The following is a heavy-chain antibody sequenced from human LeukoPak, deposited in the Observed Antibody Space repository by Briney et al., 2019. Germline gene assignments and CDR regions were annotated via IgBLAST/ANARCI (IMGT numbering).Heavy chain of an antibody. D-gene: IGHD5-18*01. CDR1: GFTFSSYA. Sequence: GGSLRLSCAASGFTFSSYAMSWVRQAPGKGLEWVSAISGSGGSTYYADSVKGRFTISRDNSKNTLYLQMNSLRAEDTAVYYRAKDHWIQLWFDAFDIWGQGTMVTVSS. V-gene: IGHV3-23*01. J-gene: IGHJ3*02. CDR3: AKDHWIQLWFDAFDI. CDR2: ISGSGGST.